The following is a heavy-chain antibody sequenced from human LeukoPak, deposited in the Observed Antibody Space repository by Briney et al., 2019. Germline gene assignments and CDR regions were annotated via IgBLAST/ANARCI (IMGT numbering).Heavy chain of an antibody. CDR3: ANQVFVAGAVMGHYPFDY. Sequence: KSSETLSLTCTVSGGSISSYYWSWIRQPAGKGLEWIGRIYTSGSTNYNPSLKSRVTMSVDTSKNQFSLQLNSVTPEDTAVYYCANQVFVAGAVMGHYPFDYWGQGTLVTVSS. CDR1: GGSISSYY. CDR2: IYTSGST. V-gene: IGHV4-4*07. D-gene: IGHD6-19*01. J-gene: IGHJ4*02.